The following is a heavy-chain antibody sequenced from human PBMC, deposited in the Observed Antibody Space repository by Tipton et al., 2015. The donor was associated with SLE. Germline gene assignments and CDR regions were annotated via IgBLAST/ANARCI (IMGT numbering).Heavy chain of an antibody. CDR2: FYSGGDT. CDR1: GGSISSHY. Sequence: GLVKPSETLSLTCTVSGGSISSHYWNWIRQPPGKGLEWIGNFYSGGDTYYSPSLKSRVTISADMSKNQFSLKVRSVTAADTAFYFCARLTYGSFDHWGQGSLVTVSS. D-gene: IGHD3-10*01. V-gene: IGHV4-59*04. CDR3: ARLTYGSFDH. J-gene: IGHJ4*02.